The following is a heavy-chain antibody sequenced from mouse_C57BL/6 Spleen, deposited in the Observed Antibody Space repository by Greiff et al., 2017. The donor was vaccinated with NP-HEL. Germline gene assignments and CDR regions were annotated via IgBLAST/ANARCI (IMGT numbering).Heavy chain of an antibody. J-gene: IGHJ1*03. Sequence: EVMLVESGGGLVQPGGSLSLSCAASGFTFTDYYMSWVRQPPGKALEWLGFIRNKANGYTTEYSASVKGRFTISRDNSQSILYLQMNALRAEDSATYYCARYDYLYWYFDVWGTGTTVTVSS. D-gene: IGHD2-4*01. CDR3: ARYDYLYWYFDV. CDR2: IRNKANGYTT. V-gene: IGHV7-3*01. CDR1: GFTFTDYY.